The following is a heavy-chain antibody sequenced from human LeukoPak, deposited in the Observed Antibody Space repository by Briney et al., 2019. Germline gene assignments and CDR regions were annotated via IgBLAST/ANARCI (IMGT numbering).Heavy chain of an antibody. V-gene: IGHV3-11*01. D-gene: IGHD3-9*01. CDR2: ISSSGSTI. Sequence: GGSLRLSCAASGFTFSDYYMSWLRQAPGKGLEWVSYISSSGSTIYYADSVKGRFTISRDNAKNSLYLQMNSLRAEDTAVYYCARDRVYDILTGYLDYGMDVWGQGTTVTVSS. J-gene: IGHJ6*02. CDR1: GFTFSDYY. CDR3: ARDRVYDILTGYLDYGMDV.